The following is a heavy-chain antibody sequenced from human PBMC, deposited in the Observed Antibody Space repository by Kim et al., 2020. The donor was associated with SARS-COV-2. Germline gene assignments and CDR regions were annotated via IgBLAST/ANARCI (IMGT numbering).Heavy chain of an antibody. D-gene: IGHD1-1*01. CDR3: ARERLEGRQVIDY. Sequence: SETLSLTCTVSGGSISSGGYYWSWIRQHPGKGLEWIGYIYYSGSTYYNPSLKSRVTISVDTSKNQFSLKLSSVTAADTAVYYCARERLEGRQVIDYWGQGTLVTVSS. CDR2: IYYSGST. V-gene: IGHV4-31*03. CDR1: GGSISSGGYY. J-gene: IGHJ4*02.